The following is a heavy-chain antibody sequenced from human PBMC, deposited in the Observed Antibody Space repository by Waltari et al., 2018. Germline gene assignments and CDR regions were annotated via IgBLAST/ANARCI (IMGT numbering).Heavy chain of an antibody. CDR3: ARESTTMVRGVGYYYYGKDV. D-gene: IGHD3-10*01. J-gene: IGHJ6*02. CDR1: GFTFGIYC. V-gene: IGHV3-74*01. Sequence: EVQLVESGGGLVQPGGSLSLSCAASGFTFGIYCMHWVRQAPGKGLVWVSRISSDGSRTSYADSVKGRFTISRDNAKNTLYLQMNSLRAEDTALYYCARESTTMVRGVGYYYYGKDVWGQGTTVTVSS. CDR2: ISSDGSRT.